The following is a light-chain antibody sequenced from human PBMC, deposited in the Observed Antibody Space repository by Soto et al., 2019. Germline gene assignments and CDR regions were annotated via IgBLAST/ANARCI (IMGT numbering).Light chain of an antibody. J-gene: IGKJ1*01. V-gene: IGKV3-20*01. CDR1: QSVSNNY. CDR3: QQYGSSGT. Sequence: EIVLSQSPGTLSLSPGESATLSCRASQSVSNNYLAWYQQKPGQAPRLLIYGASNRATGIPARFSGSGSGTDFTLTISRLEPEDFAVYYCQQYGSSGTFGQGTKVDI. CDR2: GAS.